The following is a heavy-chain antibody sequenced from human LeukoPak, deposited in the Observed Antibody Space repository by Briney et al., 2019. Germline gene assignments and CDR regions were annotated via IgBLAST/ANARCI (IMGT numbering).Heavy chain of an antibody. J-gene: IGHJ4*02. CDR3: ATGVVAVAGNDY. CDR2: FDPEDGET. Sequence: ASVKVSCKVSGYTLTELSMHWVRQAPGKWLELMGGFDPEDGETIYAQKFQGRVTMTEDTSTDTAYMELSSLRSEDTAVYYCATGVVAVAGNDYWGQGTLVTVSS. V-gene: IGHV1-24*01. D-gene: IGHD6-19*01. CDR1: GYTLTELS.